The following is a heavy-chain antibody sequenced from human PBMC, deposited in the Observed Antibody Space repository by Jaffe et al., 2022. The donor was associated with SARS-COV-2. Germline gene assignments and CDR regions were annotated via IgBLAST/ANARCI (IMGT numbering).Heavy chain of an antibody. D-gene: IGHD3-16*01. V-gene: IGHV1-46*02. Sequence: QVQLVQSGTEVKQPGASVKVSCKASGYTFNRYYMHWVRQAPGQGLEWIGTINPSDGGTRHAQTLQDRVTMTTDTSTSTVYMELSSLRPQDTAVYYCARDGGGYDYWFDPWGHGTLVIVSS. CDR3: ARDGGGYDYWFDP. CDR1: GYTFNRYY. CDR2: INPSDGGT. J-gene: IGHJ5*02.